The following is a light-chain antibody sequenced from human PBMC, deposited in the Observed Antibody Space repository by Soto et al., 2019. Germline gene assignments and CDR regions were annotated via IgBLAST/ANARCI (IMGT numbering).Light chain of an antibody. CDR3: MQATHLYT. V-gene: IGKV2-24*01. CDR1: QSLVHSDGYTY. Sequence: DVVLTQTPLSSPVTLGQPASISCRSSQSLVHSDGYTYLSWLQQRPGQPPRLRIYKISNRFSGVPDRCSGSGAGTDFTLKISRVEAEDVGVYYCMQATHLYTFGQGTKLEIK. CDR2: KIS. J-gene: IGKJ2*01.